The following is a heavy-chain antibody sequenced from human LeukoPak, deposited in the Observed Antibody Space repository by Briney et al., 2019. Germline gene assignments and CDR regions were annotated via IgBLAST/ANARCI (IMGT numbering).Heavy chain of an antibody. CDR2: IYISGST. CDR3: ARDNYDYVWGSYRHLDY. J-gene: IGHJ4*02. CDR1: GGSISSYY. D-gene: IGHD3-16*02. Sequence: SETLSLTCTVSGGSISSYYWSWIRQPAGKGLEWIGRIYISGSTKYNPSLKSRVTISVDSSKNQFSLKVTSVTAADTAVYYCARDNYDYVWGSYRHLDYWGQGNLVTVSS. V-gene: IGHV4-4*07.